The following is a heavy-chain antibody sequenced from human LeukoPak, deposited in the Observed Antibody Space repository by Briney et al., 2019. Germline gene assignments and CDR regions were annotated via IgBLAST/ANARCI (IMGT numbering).Heavy chain of an antibody. CDR1: GGSISSSSYY. Sequence: PSETLSLTCTVSGGSISSSSYYWGWIRQPPGEGLEWIGSIYYSGSTYYNPSLKSRVTISVDTSKNQFSLKLSSVTAADTAVYYCARDVWFGAGRTFDYWGQGTLVTVSS. J-gene: IGHJ4*02. CDR3: ARDVWFGAGRTFDY. D-gene: IGHD3-10*01. V-gene: IGHV4-39*07. CDR2: IYYSGST.